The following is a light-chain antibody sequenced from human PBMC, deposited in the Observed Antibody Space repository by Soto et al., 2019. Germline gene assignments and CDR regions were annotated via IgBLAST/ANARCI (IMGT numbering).Light chain of an antibody. CDR1: QTISSG. J-gene: IGKJ1*01. CDR2: KAS. CDR3: QHYNSYSEA. Sequence: SQMTQSPSTLSGSVGDRVTITCRASQTISSGLAWYQQKPGKAPKLLIYKASTLKSGVPSRFSGSGSGTEFTLTISNLQPDDGATYYCQHYNSYSEAFGQGTKVELK. V-gene: IGKV1-5*03.